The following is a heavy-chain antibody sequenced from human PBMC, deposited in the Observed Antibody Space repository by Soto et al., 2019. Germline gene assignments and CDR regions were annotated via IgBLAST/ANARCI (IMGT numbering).Heavy chain of an antibody. V-gene: IGHV3-23*01. CDR1: GFTFNSYT. Sequence: GGSLRLSCAASGFTFNSYTMAWVRQAPGKGLEWVSSISGSGGSTSYADSVQGRFTISRDNSRNTLSLQMNSLRAEVTAVYYCARWADYGDYGDAFDIWGQGTMVTVSS. J-gene: IGHJ3*02. D-gene: IGHD4-17*01. CDR2: ISGSGGST. CDR3: ARWADYGDYGDAFDI.